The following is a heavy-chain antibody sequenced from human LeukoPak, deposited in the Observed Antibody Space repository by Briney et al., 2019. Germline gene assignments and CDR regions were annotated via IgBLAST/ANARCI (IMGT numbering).Heavy chain of an antibody. CDR2: IIPIRGIA. CDR1: GGTFSSYA. Sequence: ASVKVSCKASGGTFSSYAISWVRQAPGQGLEWMGRIIPIRGIANYAQKFQGRVTITADKSTSTAYMELSSLRSEDTAVYYCASHRGYCSGGSCYAGNWFDPWGQGTLVTVSS. CDR3: ASHRGYCSGGSCYAGNWFDP. D-gene: IGHD2-15*01. V-gene: IGHV1-69*04. J-gene: IGHJ5*02.